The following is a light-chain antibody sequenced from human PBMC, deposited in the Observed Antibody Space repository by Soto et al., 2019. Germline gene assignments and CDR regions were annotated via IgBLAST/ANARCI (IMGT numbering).Light chain of an antibody. CDR2: TGS. V-gene: IGKV1-12*01. CDR1: HAIDSW. J-gene: IGKJ5*01. Sequence: DIQMTQSPSSVSASVGDRVTITCRASHAIDSWLAWYQQKPGEAPKLLIFTGSLLHSGVPPRFSGSGSGTDFTITISILQPEDRAIDKCYQATSFQITLSQGTRLEIK. CDR3: YQATSFQIT.